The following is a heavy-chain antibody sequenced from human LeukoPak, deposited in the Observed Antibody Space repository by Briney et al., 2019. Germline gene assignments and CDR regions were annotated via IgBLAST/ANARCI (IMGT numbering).Heavy chain of an antibody. Sequence: GASVNVSCKASGYTFTVYYMHWVRQAPGQGLEWMGRINPNSGGTNYAQKFQGRVTMTRDTSISTAYVELSRLRSDDTAVYYCARERSGYYDYWGQGTLVTVSS. D-gene: IGHD3-3*01. CDR3: ARERSGYYDY. CDR2: INPNSGGT. CDR1: GYTFTVYY. J-gene: IGHJ4*02. V-gene: IGHV1-2*06.